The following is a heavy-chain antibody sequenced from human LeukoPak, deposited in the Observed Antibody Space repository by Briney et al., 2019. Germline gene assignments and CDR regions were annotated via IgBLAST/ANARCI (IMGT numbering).Heavy chain of an antibody. Sequence: GGSLRLSCAASGFTFSSYAMSWVRQAPGKGLEWVSAISGSGGSTNYADSVKGRFTISRDNSKNTLYLQMNSLRAEDTAVYYCAKALRTVAGPYYYYYYGMDVWGQGTTVTVSS. D-gene: IGHD6-19*01. CDR3: AKALRTVAGPYYYYYYGMDV. J-gene: IGHJ6*02. CDR2: ISGSGGST. CDR1: GFTFSSYA. V-gene: IGHV3-23*01.